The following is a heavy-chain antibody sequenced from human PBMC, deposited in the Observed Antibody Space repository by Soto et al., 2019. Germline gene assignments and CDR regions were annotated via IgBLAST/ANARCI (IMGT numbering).Heavy chain of an antibody. CDR3: ARESEDLTSNFDY. V-gene: IGHV3-21*01. CDR2: ISSTTNYI. J-gene: IGHJ4*02. Sequence: PGGSLRLSCAASGFTFSRYSMNWVRQAPGKGLEWVSSISSTTNYIYYADSMKGRFTVSRDNAKNSVYLDMNSLSAEDTAVYYCARESEDLTSNFDYWGQGTLVT. CDR1: GFTFSRYS.